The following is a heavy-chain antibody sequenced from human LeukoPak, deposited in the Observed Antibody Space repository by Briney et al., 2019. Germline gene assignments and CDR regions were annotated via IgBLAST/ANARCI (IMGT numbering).Heavy chain of an antibody. Sequence: ASVKVSCKASGYAFDSYGLTWVRQAPGQGPEWMGWISTYNGNTIYAQKFQGRVSMTTDTSTKTAYMEVRSLRSEDTAVYYCARGGNGNWNYLFDPWGQGTLVTVSS. J-gene: IGHJ5*02. CDR3: ARGGNGNWNYLFDP. CDR1: GYAFDSYG. V-gene: IGHV1-18*04. D-gene: IGHD1-7*01. CDR2: ISTYNGNT.